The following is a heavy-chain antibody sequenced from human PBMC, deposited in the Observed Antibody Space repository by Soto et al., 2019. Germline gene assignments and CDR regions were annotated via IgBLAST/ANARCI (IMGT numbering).Heavy chain of an antibody. J-gene: IGHJ6*02. Sequence: QVQLVQSGAEVKKPGSSVKVSCKASGGTFSSYAISWVRQAPGQGLEWMGGIIPIFGTANYAQKFQGRVTITXXEXTTXAYMELSSLRSEDTAVYYCARDRSDAVAGTSGMDVWGQGTTVTVSS. CDR2: IIPIFGTA. CDR3: ARDRSDAVAGTSGMDV. V-gene: IGHV1-69*05. CDR1: GGTFSSYA. D-gene: IGHD6-19*01.